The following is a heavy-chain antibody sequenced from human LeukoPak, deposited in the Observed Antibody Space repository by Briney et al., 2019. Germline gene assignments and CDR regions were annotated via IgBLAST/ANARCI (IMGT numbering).Heavy chain of an antibody. CDR3: AGVEQQLDLWYFDY. CDR1: GGSISSYY. V-gene: IGHV4-59*01. J-gene: IGHJ4*02. Sequence: SETLSLTCTVSGGSISSYYWSWIRQPPGKGLEWIGYIYYSGSTNYNPSLKSRVTISVDTSKNQFSLKLSSVTAADTAVYYCAGVEQQLDLWYFDYWGQGTLVTVSS. CDR2: IYYSGST. D-gene: IGHD6-13*01.